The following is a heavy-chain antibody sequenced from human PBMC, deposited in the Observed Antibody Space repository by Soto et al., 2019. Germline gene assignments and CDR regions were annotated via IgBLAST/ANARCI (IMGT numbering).Heavy chain of an antibody. V-gene: IGHV3-30*18. J-gene: IGHJ4*02. CDR3: AKDEPVMTTVTRFDY. CDR2: ISYDGSNK. D-gene: IGHD4-17*01. Sequence: QVQLVESGGGVVQPGRSLRLSCAASGFTFSSYGMHWVRQAPGKGLEWVAVISYDGSNKYYADSVKGRFTISRDNSKNTLYLQMNSLRAEDTAVYYCAKDEPVMTTVTRFDYWGQGTLVTVSS. CDR1: GFTFSSYG.